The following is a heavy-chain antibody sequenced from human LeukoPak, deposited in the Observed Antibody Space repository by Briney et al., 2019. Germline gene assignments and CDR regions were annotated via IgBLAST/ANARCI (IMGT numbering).Heavy chain of an antibody. Sequence: GGSLRLSCAASGFIFSTYSMNWVRQAPGKGLEWVSSISSSSNYIDYADSVKGRFTISRDNAKNSLYLQMSSLGAEDTAVYYCARELLRSYIDYWGQGTLVTVSS. CDR3: ARELLRSYIDY. D-gene: IGHD2-15*01. CDR2: ISSSSNYI. J-gene: IGHJ4*02. V-gene: IGHV3-21*01. CDR1: GFIFSTYS.